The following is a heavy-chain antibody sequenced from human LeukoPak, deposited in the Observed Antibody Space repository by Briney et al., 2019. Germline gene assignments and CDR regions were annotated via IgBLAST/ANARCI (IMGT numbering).Heavy chain of an antibody. V-gene: IGHV1-2*06. J-gene: IGHJ4*02. CDR2: INPNSGGT. Sequence: ASVKVSCKASGYTFTGYYMHWVRQAPGQGLEWMGRINPNSGGTNYAQKFQGRVTMTRDTSISTAYMELSRLRSDDTAAYYCARALQWLVLPDYWGQGTLVTVSS. D-gene: IGHD6-19*01. CDR1: GYTFTGYY. CDR3: ARALQWLVLPDY.